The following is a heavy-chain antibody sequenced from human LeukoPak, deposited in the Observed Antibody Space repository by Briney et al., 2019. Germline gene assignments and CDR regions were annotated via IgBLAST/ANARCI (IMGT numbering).Heavy chain of an antibody. CDR2: ISPADSDT. CDR1: GYSFATYW. D-gene: IGHD3-10*01. Sequence: GESLKISCRGSGYSFATYWIGWVRQMPGKGLEWMGIISPADSDTRYSPSFQGQVTISADKSISTAYLQWSSLKASDTAMYYCVRTYYYGSGSLYNLGYWGQGTLVTVSS. V-gene: IGHV5-51*01. J-gene: IGHJ4*02. CDR3: VRTYYYGSGSLYNLGY.